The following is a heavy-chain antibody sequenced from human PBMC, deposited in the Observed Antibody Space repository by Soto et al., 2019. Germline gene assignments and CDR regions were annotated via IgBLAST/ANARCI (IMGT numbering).Heavy chain of an antibody. J-gene: IGHJ6*02. CDR1: GFTFSSYE. D-gene: IGHD6-13*01. V-gene: IGHV3-48*03. Sequence: GGSLRLSCAASGFTFSSYEMNWVRQAPGKGLEWVSYISSSGSTIYYADSVKGRFTISRDNAKNSLYLQMNSLRAEDTAVYYCARRDQYSSSWAYYYYGMDVWGQGTTVTVS. CDR3: ARRDQYSSSWAYYYYGMDV. CDR2: ISSSGSTI.